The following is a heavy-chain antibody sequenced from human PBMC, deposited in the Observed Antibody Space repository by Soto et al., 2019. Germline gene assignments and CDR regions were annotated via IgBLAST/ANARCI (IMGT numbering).Heavy chain of an antibody. J-gene: IGHJ4*02. CDR1: GYSFGSYG. D-gene: IGHD3-3*01. CDR3: ARDSVSGADFWSAYKGGFFDY. CDR2: IGVYNGNT. Sequence: QIRLVQSGSELKTPGASVKVSCKASGYSFGSYGISWVRQVPGQGLEWLGWIGVYNGNTNYLENDQDRVTMTTETSTSTAYLELRSLRSDDTAIYYCARDSVSGADFWSAYKGGFFDYWGQGTLVTVSS. V-gene: IGHV1-18*01.